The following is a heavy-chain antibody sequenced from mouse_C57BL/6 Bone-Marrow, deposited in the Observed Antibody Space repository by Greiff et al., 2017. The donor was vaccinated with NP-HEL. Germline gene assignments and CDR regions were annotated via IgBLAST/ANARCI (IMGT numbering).Heavy chain of an antibody. CDR2: IDPSDSYT. J-gene: IGHJ1*03. Sequence: QVQLKQSGAELVMPGASVKLSCKASGYTFTSYWMHRVKQRPGQGLEWIGEIDPSDSYTNYNQKFTGKSTLTVDKSSSTAYMQLSSLTSEDSAVYYCARYGYGSTSYWYFDVWGTGTTVTVSS. CDR1: GYTFTSYW. V-gene: IGHV1-69*01. CDR3: ARYGYGSTSYWYFDV. D-gene: IGHD1-1*01.